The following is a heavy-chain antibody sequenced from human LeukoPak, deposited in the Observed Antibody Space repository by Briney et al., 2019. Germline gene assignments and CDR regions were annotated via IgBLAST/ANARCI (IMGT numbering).Heavy chain of an antibody. D-gene: IGHD5-12*01. CDR3: ARQNDYRLDY. J-gene: IGHJ4*02. CDR1: GYTFSSYW. V-gene: IGHV5-51*01. CDR2: IYPGDSET. Sequence: GESLKISRKGSGYTFSSYWHGWVRQMPGKGLEWMGIIYPGDSETRYSPSLQGQVTISVDTSIGTAYLQWSSLKASDTAIYYCARQNDYRLDYWGQGTLVTVSS.